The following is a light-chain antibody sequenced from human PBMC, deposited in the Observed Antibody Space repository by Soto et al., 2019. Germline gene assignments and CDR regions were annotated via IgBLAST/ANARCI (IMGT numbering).Light chain of an antibody. Sequence: EIVLTQSPGTLSLSPGERATLSCRASQSVSSRYLAWYHQKPGQAPSLLIYGASSRATGIPDRFSGSGSGTDFTLTISRLEPEDFAVYYWQQYGSSPPYTFGQGTKLEIK. CDR3: QQYGSSPPYT. CDR2: GAS. J-gene: IGKJ2*01. V-gene: IGKV3-20*01. CDR1: QSVSSRY.